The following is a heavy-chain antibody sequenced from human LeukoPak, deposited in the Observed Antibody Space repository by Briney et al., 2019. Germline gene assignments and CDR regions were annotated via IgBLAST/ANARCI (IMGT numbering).Heavy chain of an antibody. Sequence: GGSLRLSCAASGFTFSSYSMNWVRQAPGKGLEWVSSISSSSSYIYYADSVKGRFTISRDNAKNSLYLQMNSLGAEDTAVYYCARGDSVVVPAAIGSDYWGQGTLVTVSS. V-gene: IGHV3-21*01. CDR3: ARGDSVVVPAAIGSDY. J-gene: IGHJ4*02. CDR1: GFTFSSYS. CDR2: ISSSSSYI. D-gene: IGHD2-2*02.